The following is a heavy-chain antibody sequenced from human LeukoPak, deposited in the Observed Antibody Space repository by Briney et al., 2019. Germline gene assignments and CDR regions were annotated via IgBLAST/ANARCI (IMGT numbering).Heavy chain of an antibody. CDR1: GFTFSRYA. CDR3: ARDRFGGMDV. D-gene: IGHD4-23*01. V-gene: IGHV3-7*01. CDR2: IKEDGSEK. J-gene: IGHJ6*04. Sequence: GGSLRLSCAASGFTFSRYAMSWVRQAPGMGLEWVANIKEDGSEKYYVDSVKGRFTISRDKAKSSLYLQMNSLRVEDTAVYYCARDRFGGMDVWGKGTTVTVSS.